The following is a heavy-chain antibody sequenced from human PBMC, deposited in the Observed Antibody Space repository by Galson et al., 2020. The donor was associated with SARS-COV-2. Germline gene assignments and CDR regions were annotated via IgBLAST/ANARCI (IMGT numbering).Heavy chain of an antibody. CDR3: ARMNYGGNRRPFWYFDL. V-gene: IGHV4-31*03. Sequence: ETSETLSLTCTVSGGSISSGGYYWSWIRQHPGKGLEWIGYIHYSGSTYYNPSLKSRVTISVDTSKNQFSLKLISVTAADTAVYYCARMNYGGNRRPFWYFDLCGRGTLVTVSS. J-gene: IGHJ2*01. D-gene: IGHD4-17*01. CDR2: IHYSGST. CDR1: GGSISSGGYY.